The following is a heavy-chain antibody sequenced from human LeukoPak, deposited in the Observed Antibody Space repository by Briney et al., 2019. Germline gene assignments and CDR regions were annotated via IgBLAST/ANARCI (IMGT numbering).Heavy chain of an antibody. J-gene: IGHJ4*02. CDR1: GGSISSSSYY. Sequence: SETLSLTCTVSGGSISSSSYYWGWIRQPPGKGLEWIGSIYYSGSTYYNPSLKSRVTISVDTSKNQFSLKLSSVTAADTAVYYCAKTVGYCSGGSCYSGVIDYWGQGTLVTVSS. D-gene: IGHD2-15*01. V-gene: IGHV4-39*07. CDR3: AKTVGYCSGGSCYSGVIDY. CDR2: IYYSGST.